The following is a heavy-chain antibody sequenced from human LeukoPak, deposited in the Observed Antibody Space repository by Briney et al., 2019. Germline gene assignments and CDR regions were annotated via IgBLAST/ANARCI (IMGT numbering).Heavy chain of an antibody. V-gene: IGHV4-4*07. CDR3: ARDLSPPYYYYYMDF. Sequence: SETLSLTCTVSGGSISSYYWTWIRQPAGKGLEWIGRIYTSGSTNYNPSLKSRVTMSVDTSKNQFSLKLSSVTAADTAVYYCARDLSPPYYYYYMDFWVKGTTVTVSS. J-gene: IGHJ6*03. D-gene: IGHD2/OR15-2a*01. CDR1: GGSISSYY. CDR2: IYTSGST.